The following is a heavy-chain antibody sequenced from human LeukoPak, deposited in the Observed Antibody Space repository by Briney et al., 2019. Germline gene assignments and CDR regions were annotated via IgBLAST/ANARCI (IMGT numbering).Heavy chain of an antibody. CDR1: GGSISSYY. CDR2: IYYSGST. D-gene: IGHD6-19*01. J-gene: IGHJ4*02. V-gene: IGHV4-59*08. Sequence: PSETLSLTCTVSGGSISSYYWSWIRQPPGKGLEWFGYIYYSGSTNYNPSLKSRVTISVDTSKNQFSLKLSSVTAADTAVYYCAASYSSGWYGIMNFDYWGQGTLVTVSS. CDR3: AASYSSGWYGIMNFDY.